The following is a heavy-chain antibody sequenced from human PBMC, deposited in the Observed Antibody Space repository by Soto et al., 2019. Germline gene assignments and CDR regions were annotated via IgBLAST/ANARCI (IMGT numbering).Heavy chain of an antibody. V-gene: IGHV1-18*01. D-gene: IGHD6-13*01. Sequence: QVQLVQSGGEVKKPGASVKVSCKASGYTFSSYGISWVRQAPGQGLEWMGWISVYNGNTNYAEQFQGRVTMTTDTSTSTAYMELGRLRSDDTAVYYCARRFGSSSSYYSDYGDVWGKGTTVTVSS. CDR2: ISVYNGNT. CDR3: ARRFGSSSSYYSDYGDV. J-gene: IGHJ6*03. CDR1: GYTFSSYG.